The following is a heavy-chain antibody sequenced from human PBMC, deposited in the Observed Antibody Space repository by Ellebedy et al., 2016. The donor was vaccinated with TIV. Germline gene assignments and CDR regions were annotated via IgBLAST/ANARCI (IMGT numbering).Heavy chain of an antibody. CDR3: ARDRVLRYSRYGMGV. CDR1: GFTFSSYA. CDR2: ISYDGSNK. D-gene: IGHD3-9*01. Sequence: GESLKISCAASGFTFSSYAMHWVRQAPGKGLEWVAVISYDGSNKYYADSVKGRFTISRDNSKNTLYLQMNSLRAEDTAVYYCARDRVLRYSRYGMGVWGQGTTVTVSS. V-gene: IGHV3-30-3*01. J-gene: IGHJ6*02.